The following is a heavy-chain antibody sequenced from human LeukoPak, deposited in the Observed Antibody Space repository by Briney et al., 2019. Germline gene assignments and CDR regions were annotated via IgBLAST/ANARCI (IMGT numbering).Heavy chain of an antibody. J-gene: IGHJ4*02. D-gene: IGHD6-19*01. CDR1: GYTFTSYY. Sequence: GASVKVSCKSSGYTFTSYYMHWLRQVPGQRLEWLGIINPSGGSTSYAQKFQGRVTMTRDTSTSTVYMELSSLRSEDTAVYYCARETAAVAGTRFFDYWGQGTLVTVSS. V-gene: IGHV1-46*01. CDR2: INPSGGST. CDR3: ARETAAVAGTRFFDY.